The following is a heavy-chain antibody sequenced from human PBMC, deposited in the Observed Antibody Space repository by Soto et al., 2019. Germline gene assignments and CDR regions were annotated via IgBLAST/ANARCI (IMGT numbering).Heavy chain of an antibody. CDR2: MNPNSGNT. J-gene: IGHJ4*02. D-gene: IGHD1-26*01. V-gene: IGHV1-8*01. CDR1: GYTFTSYD. Sequence: QVQLVQSGAEVKKPGASVKVSCKASGYTFTSYDINWVRQATGQGLEWMGWMNPNSGNTGYAQKFQGRVTMTRNTSISTAYVELSSLRSEDTAVYYCARVPTSGGSYYFDYWGQGTLVTVSS. CDR3: ARVPTSGGSYYFDY.